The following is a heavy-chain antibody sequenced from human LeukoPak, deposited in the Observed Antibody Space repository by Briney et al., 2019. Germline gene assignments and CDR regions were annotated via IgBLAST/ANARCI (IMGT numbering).Heavy chain of an antibody. V-gene: IGHV4-4*02. J-gene: IGHJ6*03. D-gene: IGHD6-13*01. CDR3: ARDGRRAATSSGYYYYYYMDV. CDR1: GGPISSSNW. Sequence: SGTLSLTCAVSGGPISSSNWWSWVRQPPGKGLEWIGEIYHSGSTNYNPSPKSRVTISVDKSKNQFSLKLSSVTAADTAVYYCARDGRRAATSSGYYYYYYMDVWGKGTTVTVSS. CDR2: IYHSGST.